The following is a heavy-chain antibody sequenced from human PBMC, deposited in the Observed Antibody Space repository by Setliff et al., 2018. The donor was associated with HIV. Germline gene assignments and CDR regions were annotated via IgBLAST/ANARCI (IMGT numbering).Heavy chain of an antibody. D-gene: IGHD3-3*01. V-gene: IGHV4-34*01. Sequence: PSETLSLTCAVYGGSYSGYYWSWIRQPPGKGLGWIGEINHSGSTNYNPSLKSRVTISVDTSKNQFSLKLNSVTAADTAVYYCARGLRRDTIFGVVIISLSCFFDPWGQGTLVTVSS. CDR3: ARGLRRDTIFGVVIISLSCFFDP. CDR2: INHSGST. J-gene: IGHJ5*02. CDR1: GGSYSGYY.